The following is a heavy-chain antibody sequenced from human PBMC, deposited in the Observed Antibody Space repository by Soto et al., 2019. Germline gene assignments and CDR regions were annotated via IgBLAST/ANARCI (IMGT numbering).Heavy chain of an antibody. Sequence: QVPLVQSGAEVKKPGASVKVSCKASGYTFTGYYMHWVRQAPGQGLEWMGWINPNSGGTNYAQKFQGRVTMTRDTSISTAYMEVSRRRSDDTAVYYCARDDGSSWYYYYGMDVWGQGTTVTVSS. CDR1: GYTFTGYY. J-gene: IGHJ6*02. D-gene: IGHD6-13*01. V-gene: IGHV1-2*02. CDR3: ARDDGSSWYYYYGMDV. CDR2: INPNSGGT.